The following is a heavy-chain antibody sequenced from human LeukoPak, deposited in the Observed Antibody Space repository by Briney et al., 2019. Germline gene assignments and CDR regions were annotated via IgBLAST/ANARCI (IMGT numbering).Heavy chain of an antibody. CDR2: IYPGDSDT. CDR1: GYRFSSYW. Sequence: GESLKISCQGSGYRFSSYWIGWVRQMPGKGLEWVGIIYPGDSDTRYSPSFQGQVTISADKSISTAYLQWSSLKASDTAMYYCARRYNGVAFDYWGQGTLVTVSS. V-gene: IGHV5-51*01. J-gene: IGHJ4*02. D-gene: IGHD1-1*01. CDR3: ARRYNGVAFDY.